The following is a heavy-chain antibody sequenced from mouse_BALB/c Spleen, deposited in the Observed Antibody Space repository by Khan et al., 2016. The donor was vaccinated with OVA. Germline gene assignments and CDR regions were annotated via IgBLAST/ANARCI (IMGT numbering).Heavy chain of an antibody. V-gene: IGHV3-2*02. CDR2: ISSSGRP. D-gene: IGHD1-1*01. CDR1: GYSITSDYA. Sequence: EVKLLESGPGLVKPSQSLSLTCTVTGYSITSDYAWNWIRQFPGNKLEWMGYISSSGRPSYTPSLQSRISITRDPSKNQFFLQLNSATTADPATYYFSRSVTITTVVATDFDYWGQGTTLTVSS. J-gene: IGHJ2*01. CDR3: SRSVTITTVVATDFDY.